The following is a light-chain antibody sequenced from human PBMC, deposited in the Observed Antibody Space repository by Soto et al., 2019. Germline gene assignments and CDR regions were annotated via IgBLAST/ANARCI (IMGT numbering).Light chain of an antibody. Sequence: ESVLTQSPGTLSLSPGERATLSCRASQSVSSNYLAWYQQKPGQAPRLLIYGASTRAAGISDRFSGSGSGTDFTLTISRLEPDDSAVYYCQQYGSSPLLTFGGGTKV. V-gene: IGKV3-20*01. CDR3: QQYGSSPLLT. CDR2: GAS. J-gene: IGKJ4*01. CDR1: QSVSSNY.